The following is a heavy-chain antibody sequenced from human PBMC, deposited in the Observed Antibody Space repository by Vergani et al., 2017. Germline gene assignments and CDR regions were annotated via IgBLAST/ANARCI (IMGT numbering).Heavy chain of an antibody. CDR2: INHSGST. CDR1: GGSFSGYY. V-gene: IGHV4-34*01. Sequence: QVQLQQWGAGLLKPSETLSLTCAVYGGSFSGYYWSWIRQPPGKGLEWIGEINHSGSTNYNPSLKSRVTISVDTSKNQFSLRLSSVTAADTAAYYCATTYIAAAGTGNWFDPWSEGTLVTVSS. J-gene: IGHJ5*02. D-gene: IGHD6-13*01. CDR3: ATTYIAAAGTGNWFDP.